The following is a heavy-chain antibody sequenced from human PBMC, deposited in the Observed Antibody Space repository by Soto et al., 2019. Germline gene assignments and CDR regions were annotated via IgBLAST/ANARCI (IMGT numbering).Heavy chain of an antibody. D-gene: IGHD5-12*01. CDR1: GGSISSGGYY. CDR2: IYYSGST. CDR3: ARVLEGIVATRGPFDY. J-gene: IGHJ4*02. V-gene: IGHV4-31*03. Sequence: SETLSLTCTVSGGSISSGGYYWSWIRQHPGKGLEWIGYIYYSGSTYYNPSLKSRATISVDTSKNQFSLKLSSVTAADTAVYYCARVLEGIVATRGPFDYWGQGTLVTV.